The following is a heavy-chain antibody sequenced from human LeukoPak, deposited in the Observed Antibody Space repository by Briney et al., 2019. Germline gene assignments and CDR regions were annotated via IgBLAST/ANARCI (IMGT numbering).Heavy chain of an antibody. Sequence: PSETLSLTCAVYGGSFSGYYWSWIRQPPGKGLEWIGEINHSGSTNYNPSLKSRVTISVDTSKNQFSLKLSSVTAAVTAVYYCARGRGPAAGTLFDYWGQGTLVTVSS. CDR2: INHSGST. J-gene: IGHJ4*02. CDR1: GGSFSGYY. CDR3: ARGRGPAAGTLFDY. V-gene: IGHV4-34*01. D-gene: IGHD6-13*01.